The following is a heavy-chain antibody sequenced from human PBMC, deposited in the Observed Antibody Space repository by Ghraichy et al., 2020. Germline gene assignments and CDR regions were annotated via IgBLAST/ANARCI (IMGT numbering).Heavy chain of an antibody. Sequence: ASVKVSCKASGYTFTSYGISWVRQAPGQGLEWMGWISAYNGNTNYAQKLQGRVTMTTDTSTSTAYMELRSLRSDDTAVYYCARGAGIAAAGNYYYYGMDVWGQGTTVTVSS. CDR1: GYTFTSYG. D-gene: IGHD6-13*01. J-gene: IGHJ6*02. V-gene: IGHV1-18*04. CDR3: ARGAGIAAAGNYYYYGMDV. CDR2: ISAYNGNT.